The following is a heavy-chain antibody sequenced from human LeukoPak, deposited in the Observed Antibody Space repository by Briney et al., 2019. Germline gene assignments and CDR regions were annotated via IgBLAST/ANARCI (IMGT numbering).Heavy chain of an antibody. CDR1: GFTFSSYA. Sequence: GGSLRLSCAASGFTFSSYAMSWVRQAPGKGLEWVSAISGSGGSTYYADSVKGRFTISSDNSKNTLFLQMKSLRGDDTAVYYCATGGSMAHEGIHSWGQGTLVIVSS. J-gene: IGHJ4*02. CDR2: ISGSGGST. D-gene: IGHD2/OR15-2a*01. V-gene: IGHV3-23*01. CDR3: ATGGSMAHEGIHS.